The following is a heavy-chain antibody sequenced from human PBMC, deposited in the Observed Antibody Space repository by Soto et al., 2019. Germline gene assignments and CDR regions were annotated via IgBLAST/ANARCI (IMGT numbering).Heavy chain of an antibody. D-gene: IGHD2-15*01. Sequence: QVQLVQSGGEVKKPGASVKVSCKASGYTFTGYSVGWVRQAPGQGLEWMGWISAYNGNTNYAQKFQDRLTMTTDASTGTVSRALRSLRSDDTAVYSWAPPPGSYGNNAWSLKSWARGALVTVSS. J-gene: IGHJ5*02. CDR3: APPPGSYGNNAWSLKS. V-gene: IGHV1-18*01. CDR2: ISAYNGNT. CDR1: GYTFTGYS.